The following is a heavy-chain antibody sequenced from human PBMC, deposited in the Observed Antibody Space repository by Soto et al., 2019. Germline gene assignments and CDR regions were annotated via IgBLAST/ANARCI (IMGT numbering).Heavy chain of an antibody. D-gene: IGHD3-3*01. CDR2: ISAYNGNT. CDR1: GYTFTSYG. J-gene: IGHJ6*02. CDR3: ARGDTIFGVVIGHYGMDV. V-gene: IGHV1-18*01. Sequence: ASVKVSCKASGYTFTSYGISWVRQAPGQGLEWMGWISAYNGNTNYAQKLQGRVTMTTDTSTSTAYMELRSLRSDDTAVYYCARGDTIFGVVIGHYGMDVWGQGNTVTVSS.